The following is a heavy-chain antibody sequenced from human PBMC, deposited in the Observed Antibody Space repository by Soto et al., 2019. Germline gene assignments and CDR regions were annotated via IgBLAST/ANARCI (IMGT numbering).Heavy chain of an antibody. Sequence: QVQLQQWGAGLLKPSETLSLTCAVYGGSFSGYYWSWIRQPPGKGLEWIGEINHSGSTNYNPSLKSRVTISVDTSKNQFSLKLSSVTAADTAVYYCARESGIAVAGYDALDIWRQGTMVTVSS. V-gene: IGHV4-34*01. CDR3: ARESGIAVAGYDALDI. D-gene: IGHD6-19*01. J-gene: IGHJ3*02. CDR1: GGSFSGYY. CDR2: INHSGST.